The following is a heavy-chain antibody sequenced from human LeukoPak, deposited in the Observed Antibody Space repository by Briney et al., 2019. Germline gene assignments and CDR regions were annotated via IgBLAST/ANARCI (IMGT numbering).Heavy chain of an antibody. V-gene: IGHV3-74*01. CDR3: ARDRGSGWHTFDY. D-gene: IGHD6-19*01. J-gene: IGHJ4*02. Sequence: TGGSLRLSCAASGFTFSSYWMHWVRRAPGKVLMWVARTKTDGRTTHYAKSVEGRFTISRDNARNTLYLQMSGVRVDDTAVYYCARDRGSGWHTFDYWGQGTLVTVSS. CDR1: GFTFSSYW. CDR2: TKTDGRTT.